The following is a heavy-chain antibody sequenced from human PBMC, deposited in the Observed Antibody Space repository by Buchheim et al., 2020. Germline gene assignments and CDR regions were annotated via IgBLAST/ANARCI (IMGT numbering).Heavy chain of an antibody. V-gene: IGHV4-59*01. D-gene: IGHD6-25*01. CDR2: VYFTGKV. CDR1: GDSLSSDY. J-gene: IGHJ4*02. CDR3: ARGKGLGSGWTNQLSYFDY. Sequence: QVQLQESGPRLVKPSETLSLNCAVSGDSLSSDYWAWIRQPPGKGLEWVGYVYFTGKVYYNSTLKNRVTISLETSKNQFSLTLTSVTAADTAVYYCARGKGLGSGWTNQLSYFDYWGQG.